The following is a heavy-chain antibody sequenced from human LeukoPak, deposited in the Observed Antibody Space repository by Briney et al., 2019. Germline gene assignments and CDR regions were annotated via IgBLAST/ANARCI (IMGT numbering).Heavy chain of an antibody. CDR1: GLTFSSYA. J-gene: IGHJ4*02. CDR3: ARDWPTR. Sequence: GGSLRLSCAASGLTFSSYAMSWVRQAPGKGLEWVSVIYSGGSTYYADSVKGRFTISRDNSKNTLYLQMNSLRAEDTAVYYCARDWPTRWGQGTLVTVSS. CDR2: IYSGGST. V-gene: IGHV3-53*01.